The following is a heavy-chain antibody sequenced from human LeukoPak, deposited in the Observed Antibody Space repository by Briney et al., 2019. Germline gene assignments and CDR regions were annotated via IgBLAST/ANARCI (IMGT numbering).Heavy chain of an antibody. V-gene: IGHV4-39*01. J-gene: IGHJ4*02. D-gene: IGHD3-10*01. CDR1: GYTFSSYSIN. CDR2: IYFSGFT. CDR3: ARHGRGYYGSGIFDY. Sequence: GSLRLSCAASGYTFSSYSINWVRQAPGKGLEWIGSIYFSGFTHYSPSLKSRITISIDTSKSQFSLNLRSVTAADTAVYYCARHGRGYYGSGIFDYWGQGTLVTVSS.